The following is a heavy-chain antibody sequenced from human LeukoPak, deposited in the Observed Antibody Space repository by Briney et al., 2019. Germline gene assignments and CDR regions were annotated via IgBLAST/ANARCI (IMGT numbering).Heavy chain of an antibody. J-gene: IGHJ5*02. CDR1: GYTFTSYY. D-gene: IGHD2-15*01. Sequence: ASVKVSCKASGYTFTSYYMHWVRQAPGQGLEWMGIINPSGGSTSYAQKFQGRVTMIRDTSTSTVYMELSSLRSENTAVYYCARESCSGGSCSINWFDPWGQGTLVTVSS. CDR3: ARESCSGGSCSINWFDP. V-gene: IGHV1-46*01. CDR2: INPSGGST.